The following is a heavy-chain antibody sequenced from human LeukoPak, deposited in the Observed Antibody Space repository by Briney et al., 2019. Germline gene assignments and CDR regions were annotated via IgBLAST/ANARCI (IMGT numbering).Heavy chain of an antibody. J-gene: IGHJ4*02. Sequence: GASLRLSCGASGFTFSNYAMSWVRQAPGKGLEWVSAITGGGRSTYYADSVKGRSTISRDNSKNTLYLQMNSLRTEDTAVYYCAKWGDYDVLTGYYVSDYWGQGTLVTVSS. CDR3: AKWGDYDVLTGYYVSDY. D-gene: IGHD3-9*01. V-gene: IGHV3-23*01. CDR2: ITGGGRST. CDR1: GFTFSNYA.